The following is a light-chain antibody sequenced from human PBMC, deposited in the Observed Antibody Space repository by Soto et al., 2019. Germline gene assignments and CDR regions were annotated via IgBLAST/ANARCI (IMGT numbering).Light chain of an antibody. CDR1: SSNIGAGYD. J-gene: IGLJ2*01. CDR3: QTYDSSLSRLV. Sequence: QSVLTQPPSVSGAPGQRVTISCTGSSSNIGAGYDVHWYQQLPGTAPKLLIYGNSNRPSGVPDRFSGSKSVTSASLAITGLQAEYEADYYCQTYDSSLSRLVFGGGTKLTVL. CDR2: GNS. V-gene: IGLV1-40*01.